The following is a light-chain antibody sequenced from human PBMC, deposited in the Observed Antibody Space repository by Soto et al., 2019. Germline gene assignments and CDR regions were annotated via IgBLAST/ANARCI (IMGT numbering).Light chain of an antibody. V-gene: IGKV3-15*01. J-gene: IGKJ1*01. CDR2: GAS. CDR1: QSVSSN. CDR3: QQYNNWPPWT. Sequence: IVMTQSPATLSVSPGERATLSCRASQSVSSNLAWYQQKPGQAPRLLIYGASTRATGIPARFSGSESGTEFTLTISSLQSEDFAVYYCQQYNNWPPWTFGQGTKAEIK.